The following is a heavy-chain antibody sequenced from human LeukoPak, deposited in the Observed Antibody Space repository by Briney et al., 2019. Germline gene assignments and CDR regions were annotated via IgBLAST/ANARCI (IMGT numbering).Heavy chain of an antibody. CDR3: ARVNGDSTDVDAFDI. CDR2: IKSKTDGGTT. J-gene: IGHJ3*02. CDR1: GFTFSNAW. V-gene: IGHV3-15*01. D-gene: IGHD4-17*01. Sequence: GGSLRLSCAASGFTFSNAWMSWVRQAPGKGLEWVGRIKSKTDGGTTDYAAPVKGRFTISRDDSKNTLYLQMNSLRAEDTAVYYCARVNGDSTDVDAFDIWGQGTMVTVSS.